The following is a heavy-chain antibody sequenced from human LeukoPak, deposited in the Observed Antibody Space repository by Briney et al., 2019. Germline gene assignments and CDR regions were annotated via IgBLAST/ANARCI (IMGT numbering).Heavy chain of an antibody. V-gene: IGHV3-23*01. D-gene: IGHD2-15*01. J-gene: IGHJ5*02. CDR3: ARDTDIVVVVAATRLKNWFDP. CDR2: ISGSGSGGST. CDR1: GFTFSSYA. Sequence: GGSLRLSCAASGFTFSSYAMSWVRQAPGKGLEWVSTISGSGSGGSTYYADSVKGRFTISRDNAKNSLYLQISSLKAEDTAVYYCARDTDIVVVVAATRLKNWFDPWGQGTLVTVSS.